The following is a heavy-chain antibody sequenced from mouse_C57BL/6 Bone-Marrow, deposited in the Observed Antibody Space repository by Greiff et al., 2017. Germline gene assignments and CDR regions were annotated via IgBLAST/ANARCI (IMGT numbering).Heavy chain of an antibody. J-gene: IGHJ3*01. D-gene: IGHD1-1*01. V-gene: IGHV1-69*01. CDR2: IDPSDSYT. Sequence: VKLQQPGAELVMPGASVKLSCKASGYTFTSYWMHWVKQRPGQGLEWIGEIDPSDSYTNYNQKFKGKSTLTVDKSSSTAYMQLSSLTSEDSAVYYCARERLTVDPWFAYWGQGTLVTVSA. CDR3: ARERLTVDPWFAY. CDR1: GYTFTSYW.